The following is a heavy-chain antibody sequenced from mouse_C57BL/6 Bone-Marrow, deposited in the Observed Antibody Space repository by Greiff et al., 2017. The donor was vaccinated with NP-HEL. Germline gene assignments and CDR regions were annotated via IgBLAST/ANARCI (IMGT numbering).Heavy chain of an antibody. D-gene: IGHD1-1*01. J-gene: IGHJ4*01. CDR1: GFTFSSYA. Sequence: EVKLQESGGGLVKPGGSLKLSCAASGFTFSSYAMSWVRQTPEKRLEWVATISDGGSYTYYPDNVKGRFTISRDNAKNNLYLQMSHLKSEDTAMYYCATTYYAMDYWGQGTSVTVSS. V-gene: IGHV5-4*03. CDR2: ISDGGSYT. CDR3: ATTYYAMDY.